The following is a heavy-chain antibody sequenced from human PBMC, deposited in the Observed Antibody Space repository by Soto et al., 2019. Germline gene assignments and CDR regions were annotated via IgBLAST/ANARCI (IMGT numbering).Heavy chain of an antibody. V-gene: IGHV1-18*01. D-gene: IGHD3-3*01. CDR3: ARDRNDFWSGYYTAHFDY. CDR2: ISAYNGNT. Sequence: QVPLVQSGAEVKKPGASVKVSCKASGYTFTSYGISWVRQAPGQGLEWMGWISAYNGNTNYAQKLQGRVTMTTDTSTSTAYMELRSLRSDDTAVYYCARDRNDFWSGYYTAHFDYWGQGTLVTVSS. J-gene: IGHJ4*02. CDR1: GYTFTSYG.